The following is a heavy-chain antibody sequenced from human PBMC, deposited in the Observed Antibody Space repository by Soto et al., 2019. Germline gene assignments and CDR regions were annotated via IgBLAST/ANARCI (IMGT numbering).Heavy chain of an antibody. V-gene: IGHV3-48*03. CDR1: GFTFRNYE. D-gene: IGHD1-1*01. J-gene: IGHJ4*02. Sequence: EVQLVESGGGFVQPGGSLRLSCAASGFTFRNYEMNWVRKAPGKGREWVSYISSSGITTYYADFAAGRFTISRDNAKESLYLHLNSLRVEDTAVYYCARYGTRADWWGLRTQVTVSS. CDR2: ISSSGITT. CDR3: ARYGTRADW.